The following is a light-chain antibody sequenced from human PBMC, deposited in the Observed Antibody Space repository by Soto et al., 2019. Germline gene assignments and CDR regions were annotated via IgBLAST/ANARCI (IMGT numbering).Light chain of an antibody. CDR1: QDIKNY. CDR2: DAS. V-gene: IGKV1-33*01. CDR3: QQYDNLPLT. J-gene: IGKJ4*01. Sequence: DIQMTQSPSSLSAYVGDRVTITCQARQDIKNYLSWYQQKPGKAPKLLIYDASTLETGVPSRFSGGGSGTDFTITISSLQPEDIATYYCQQYDNLPLTFGGGTKVEIK.